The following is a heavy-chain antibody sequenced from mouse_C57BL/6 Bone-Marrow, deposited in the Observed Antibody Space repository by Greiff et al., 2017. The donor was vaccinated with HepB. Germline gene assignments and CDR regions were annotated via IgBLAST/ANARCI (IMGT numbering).Heavy chain of an antibody. D-gene: IGHD1-1*01. Sequence: VQLQQSGPELVKPGASVKIPCKASGYTFTDYNMDWVKQSHGKSLEWIGDINPNNGGTIYNQKFKGKATLTVDKSSSTAYMELRSLTSEDTAVYYCARWDYGSSYYWYFDVWGTGTTVTVSS. CDR2: INPNNGGT. CDR1: GYTFTDYN. CDR3: ARWDYGSSYYWYFDV. J-gene: IGHJ1*03. V-gene: IGHV1-18*01.